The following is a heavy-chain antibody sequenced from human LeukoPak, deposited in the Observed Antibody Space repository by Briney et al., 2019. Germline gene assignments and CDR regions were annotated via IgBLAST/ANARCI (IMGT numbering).Heavy chain of an antibody. CDR3: ARETISVLDYYYYMDV. CDR2: IKQDGSEK. Sequence: PGGSLRLSCAASGFTFSSYWMSWVRQAPGKGLEWVANIKQDGSEKYYVDSVKGRFTISRDNAKNSLYLQMNSLRAEDTAVYYCARETISVLDYYYYMDVWGKGTTVTISS. V-gene: IGHV3-7*01. D-gene: IGHD2-8*02. CDR1: GFTFSSYW. J-gene: IGHJ6*03.